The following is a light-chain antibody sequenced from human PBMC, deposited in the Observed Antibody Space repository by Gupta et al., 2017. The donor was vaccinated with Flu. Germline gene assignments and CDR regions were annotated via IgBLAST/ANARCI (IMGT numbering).Light chain of an antibody. V-gene: IGKV3-11*01. CDR1: QTVSSY. Sequence: EIVLTQSPATLSLSPGERATLSCRTSQTVSSYLAWYQQRPGQAPRLLIYDVSNRASGIADRFSGSGSGTDFTLTISSLESEDFAVYYCQQRSHWPSFGGGTRVEI. CDR2: DVS. CDR3: QQRSHWPS. J-gene: IGKJ4*01.